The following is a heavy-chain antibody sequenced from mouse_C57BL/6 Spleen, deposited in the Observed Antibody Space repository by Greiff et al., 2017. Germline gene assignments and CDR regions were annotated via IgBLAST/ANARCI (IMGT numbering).Heavy chain of an antibody. D-gene: IGHD2-1*01. Sequence: VKLVESGPGLVQPSQSLSITCTVSGFSLTSYGVHWVRQPPGKGLEWLGVIWSGGSTDYNAAFISRLSISKDNSKSQVFFKMNSLQADDTAIYYCAKGIYYGNYGAMDYWGQGTSVTVSS. V-gene: IGHV2-4*01. J-gene: IGHJ4*01. CDR1: GFSLTSYG. CDR3: AKGIYYGNYGAMDY. CDR2: IWSGGST.